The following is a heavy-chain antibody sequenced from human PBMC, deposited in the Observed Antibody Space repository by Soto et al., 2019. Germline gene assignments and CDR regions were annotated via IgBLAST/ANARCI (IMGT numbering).Heavy chain of an antibody. CDR2: ISASYST. CDR1: GFTFNTYA. Sequence: EGQLLESGGGLVQPGGSLRVSCAASGFTFNTYAMSWVRQAPGKGLEWVSAISASYSTYYADSVKGRFTISRDNSMNALYLQMNSLRIEDTAVYYCAHPRGYGVFDAYDIWGQGTMVTV. D-gene: IGHD4-17*01. J-gene: IGHJ3*02. CDR3: AHPRGYGVFDAYDI. V-gene: IGHV3-23*01.